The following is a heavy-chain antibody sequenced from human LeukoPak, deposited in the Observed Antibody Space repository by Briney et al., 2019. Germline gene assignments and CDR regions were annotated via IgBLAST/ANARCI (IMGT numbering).Heavy chain of an antibody. CDR2: ISSDGSST. CDR3: VRDGDAEVELDY. CDR1: GFTAGSNY. J-gene: IGHJ4*02. V-gene: IGHV3-74*01. D-gene: IGHD1-1*01. Sequence: PGGSLRLSCAASGFTAGSNYMSWVRQAPGKGLEWVSRISSDGSSTSNADSVKGRFTISRDNAKNTLYLQMDSLRGEDTAVYYCVRDGDAEVELDYWGQGTLVTVSS.